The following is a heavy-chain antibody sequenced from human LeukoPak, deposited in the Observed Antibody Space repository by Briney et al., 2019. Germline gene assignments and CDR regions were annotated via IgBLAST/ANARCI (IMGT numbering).Heavy chain of an antibody. V-gene: IGHV4-59*01. J-gene: IGHJ5*02. CDR3: ARGPIFGIIKNWFDP. Sequence: SETLSLTCTVSGASISHYYWSWVRQPPGKGLEWIGYMLYSGSINYNPSLKSRVTISVDMSKNQFSLNLSSVTAADTAIYYCARGPIFGIIKNWFDPWGQGTLVTVSS. D-gene: IGHD3-3*01. CDR1: GASISHYY. CDR2: MLYSGSI.